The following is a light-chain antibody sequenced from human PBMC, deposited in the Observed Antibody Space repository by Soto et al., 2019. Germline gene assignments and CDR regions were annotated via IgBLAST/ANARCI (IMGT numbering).Light chain of an antibody. V-gene: IGKV1-33*01. Sequence: DIQMTQSPSSLSASVGARVSITCQASQDMRTSLSWFQQKPGRAPKLLIYGASYLETGVPSRFRGSGSGTDFTFTISSLQAEDIATYYCQHYHDLPPFTFGPGTRVDVK. CDR3: QHYHDLPPFT. J-gene: IGKJ3*01. CDR2: GAS. CDR1: QDMRTS.